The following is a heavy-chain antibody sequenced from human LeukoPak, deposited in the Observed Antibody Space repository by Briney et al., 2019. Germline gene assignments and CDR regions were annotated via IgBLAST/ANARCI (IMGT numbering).Heavy chain of an antibody. D-gene: IGHD2-21*01. CDR1: GFTFSSYA. J-gene: IGHJ4*02. V-gene: IGHV3-23*01. Sequence: PGGSLRLSCAASGFTFSSYAMSWVRHAPGKGLEWVSTISPGASSTYYADSVKGRFTISRDDSKNTLFLQVNSLAAADTAIYYCVKGLWAEDWGLGTLVTVSS. CDR3: VKGLWAED. CDR2: ISPGASST.